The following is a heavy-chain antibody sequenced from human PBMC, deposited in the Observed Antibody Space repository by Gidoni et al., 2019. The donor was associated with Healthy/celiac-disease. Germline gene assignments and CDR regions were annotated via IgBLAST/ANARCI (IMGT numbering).Heavy chain of an antibody. J-gene: IGHJ4*02. V-gene: IGHV4-30-2*01. Sequence: QLQLQHSGPGLVQPSQTLPPTCPFPVGPITSGGYSWSWLRQPPGKGVEWIGYIYHSGSNYYNPSLKSRVTISVDRSKNQFSMKLSSVTAADTAVYYCAGVRGRRSSEYYFDYWGQGTLVTVSS. D-gene: IGHD2-15*01. CDR1: VGPITSGGYS. CDR3: AGVRGRRSSEYYFDY. CDR2: IYHSGSN.